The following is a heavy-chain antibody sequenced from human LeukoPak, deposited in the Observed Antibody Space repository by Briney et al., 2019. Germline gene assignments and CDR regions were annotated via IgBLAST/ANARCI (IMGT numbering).Heavy chain of an antibody. J-gene: IGHJ3*02. CDR1: GFTFSSYW. V-gene: IGHV3-7*01. D-gene: IGHD3-16*02. CDR2: IKQDGSEK. CDR3: ARTYDYVWGSYLPDGFDM. Sequence: GGSLRLSCAASGFTFSSYWMSWVRQAPGKGLEWVANIKQDGSEKYYVDSVKGRFTISRDNAKNSLYLQMNSLRAEDTAVYYCARTYDYVWGSYLPDGFDMWGQGTMVTVSS.